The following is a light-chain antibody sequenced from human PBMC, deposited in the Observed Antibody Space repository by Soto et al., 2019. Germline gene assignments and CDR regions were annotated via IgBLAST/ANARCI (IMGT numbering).Light chain of an antibody. J-gene: IGLJ3*02. CDR3: AAWDDSLSGPV. Sequence: QSVLTQPPSASGTPGQRVTISCSGSRASIGSNTVTWYQHLPGAAPKLLVCNNNQRPSGVPDRFSGSKSDTSASLAISGLQFEDEAVYYCAAWDDSLSGPVFGGGTKLTVL. V-gene: IGLV1-44*01. CDR1: RASIGSNT. CDR2: NNN.